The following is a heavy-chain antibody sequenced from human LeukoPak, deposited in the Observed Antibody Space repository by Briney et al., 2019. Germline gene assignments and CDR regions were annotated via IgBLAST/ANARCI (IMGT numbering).Heavy chain of an antibody. CDR1: GFTFSSYA. D-gene: IGHD2-2*01. Sequence: GGSLRLSCAASGFTFSSYAMHWVRQAPGKGLEWVAVISYDGSNKYYADSVKGRFTISRDNSKNTLYLQMNSLRAEDTAVYYCAKDADIVVVPAAHNWFDPWGQGTLVTVSS. CDR3: AKDADIVVVPAAHNWFDP. CDR2: ISYDGSNK. V-gene: IGHV3-30-3*01. J-gene: IGHJ5*02.